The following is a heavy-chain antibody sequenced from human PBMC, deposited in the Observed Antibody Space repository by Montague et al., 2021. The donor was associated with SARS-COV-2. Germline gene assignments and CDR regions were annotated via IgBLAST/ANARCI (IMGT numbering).Heavy chain of an antibody. V-gene: IGHV3-74*01. CDR3: ARVYYDFWSGSTANWYYGMDV. Sequence: SLRLSCAAPGFTFSSYWMHWVRQAPGKGLVWVSRINSDGSSTSYXDSXKGLFTISRDNAKSTLYLQMNSLRAEDTAVYYCARVYYDFWSGSTANWYYGMDVWGQGTTVTVSS. CDR2: INSDGSST. D-gene: IGHD3-3*01. J-gene: IGHJ6*02. CDR1: GFTFSSYW.